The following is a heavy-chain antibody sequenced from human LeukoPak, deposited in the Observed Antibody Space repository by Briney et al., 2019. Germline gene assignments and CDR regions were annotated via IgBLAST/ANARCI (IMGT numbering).Heavy chain of an antibody. CDR1: GFTFSSYA. CDR2: ISGSGGST. V-gene: IGHV3-23*01. J-gene: IGHJ5*02. CDR3: AKALEMATIGGFDP. D-gene: IGHD5-24*01. Sequence: PGGSLRLSCAASGFTFSSYAMSWVRQAPGKGLEWVSAISGSGGSTYYADSVKGRFTISRDNSKNTLCLQMNSLRAEDTAVYYCAKALEMATIGGFDPWGQGTLVTVSS.